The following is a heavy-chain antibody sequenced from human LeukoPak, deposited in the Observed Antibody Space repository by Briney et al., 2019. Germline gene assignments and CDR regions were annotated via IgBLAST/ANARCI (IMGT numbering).Heavy chain of an antibody. J-gene: IGHJ4*02. V-gene: IGHV3-21*01. CDR2: IFSRSESI. CDR3: ARDFLHSSTSRPFDY. Sequence: GGSLRLSCAASGFTFSSYWMSWVRQAPGKGLEWVSCIFSRSESIFYADSVKGRFTISRGNAKNSLYLQMDSLRAEDTAVYYCARDFLHSSTSRPFDYWGQGTLVTVSS. D-gene: IGHD2-2*01. CDR1: GFTFSSYW.